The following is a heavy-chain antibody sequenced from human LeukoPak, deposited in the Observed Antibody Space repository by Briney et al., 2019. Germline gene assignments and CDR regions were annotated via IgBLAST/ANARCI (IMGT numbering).Heavy chain of an antibody. CDR1: GYTFTRYH. CDR3: AKDRGGLAAGAVNP. D-gene: IGHD1-26*01. J-gene: IGHJ5*02. CDR2: INPNSGDT. Sequence: ASVKVSCKASGYTFTRYHMHWVRQTPGQGLEWMGWINPNSGDTNYAQKFQGRVTLTRDTSILTAYMDLSRLTSDDTGVYFCAKDRGGLAAGAVNPWGQGTLVTVSS. V-gene: IGHV1-2*02.